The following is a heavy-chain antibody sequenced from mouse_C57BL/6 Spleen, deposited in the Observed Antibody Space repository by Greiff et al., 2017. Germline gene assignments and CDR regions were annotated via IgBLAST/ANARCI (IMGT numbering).Heavy chain of an antibody. CDR1: GYTFTSYW. Sequence: VQLQQPGAELVRPGSSVKLSCKASGYTFTSYWMDWVKQRPGQGLEWIGNIDPSDSETHYNQKFKGKATLTVDKSSSTAYMQLSSLTSEDSAGYDCARGNSGFRYWFDYWGQGTTLTVSA. CDR2: IDPSDSET. J-gene: IGHJ2*01. CDR3: ARGNSGFRYWFDY. V-gene: IGHV1-61*01. D-gene: IGHD3-2*02.